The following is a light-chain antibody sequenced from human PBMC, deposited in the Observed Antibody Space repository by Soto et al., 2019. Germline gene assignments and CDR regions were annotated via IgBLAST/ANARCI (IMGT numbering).Light chain of an antibody. Sequence: EIVMTQSPATLSVSPGERATLSCRASQSVSSNLAWYQQKPGQAPRLLIYGASTRATGIPVRFSGSGSGTEFTLTISSLQSEDFAVYYCQQYNNWPRTCGQGTKVEIK. CDR2: GAS. J-gene: IGKJ1*01. V-gene: IGKV3-15*01. CDR3: QQYNNWPRT. CDR1: QSVSSN.